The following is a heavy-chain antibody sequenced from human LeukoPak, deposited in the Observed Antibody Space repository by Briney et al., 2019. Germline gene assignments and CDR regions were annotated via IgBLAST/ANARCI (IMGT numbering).Heavy chain of an antibody. Sequence: PGGSLRLSCAASGFTFSSYGMHWVRQAPGKRLEWVAVISYDGSNKYYADSVKGRFTISRDNSKNTLYLQMNSLRAEDTAVYYCANGFGTDGDYAPPPSFDYWGQGTLVTVSS. J-gene: IGHJ4*02. CDR2: ISYDGSNK. CDR3: ANGFGTDGDYAPPPSFDY. D-gene: IGHD4-17*01. CDR1: GFTFSSYG. V-gene: IGHV3-30*18.